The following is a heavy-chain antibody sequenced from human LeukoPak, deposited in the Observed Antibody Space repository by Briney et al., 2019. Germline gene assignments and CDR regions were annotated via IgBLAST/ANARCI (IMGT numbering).Heavy chain of an antibody. D-gene: IGHD3-22*01. CDR3: ARVFHDSSGYYYYYYYYMDV. V-gene: IGHV1-8*01. CDR2: MNPNSGNT. J-gene: IGHJ6*03. Sequence: GASVKVSCKASGYTFTSYDINWVRQATGQGLEWMGWMNPNSGNTGYAQKFQGRVTMTRNTSISTAYMELSSLRSEDTAVYYCARVFHDSSGYYYYYYYYMDVWGKGTTVTISS. CDR1: GYTFTSYD.